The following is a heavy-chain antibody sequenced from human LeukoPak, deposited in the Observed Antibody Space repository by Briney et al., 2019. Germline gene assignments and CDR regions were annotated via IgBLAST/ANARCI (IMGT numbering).Heavy chain of an antibody. D-gene: IGHD3-9*01. J-gene: IGHJ4*02. CDR3: AKDGSVTGYYRLGY. CDR1: GFTFSSYG. CDR2: ISYDGSNK. Sequence: TGGSLRLSCAASGFTFSSYGMHWVRQAPGKGLEWVTVISYDGSNKYYAGSVKGRFTISRDNSKNTLYLQMNSLRAEDTAVYYCAKDGSVTGYYRLGYWGQGTLVTVSS. V-gene: IGHV3-30*18.